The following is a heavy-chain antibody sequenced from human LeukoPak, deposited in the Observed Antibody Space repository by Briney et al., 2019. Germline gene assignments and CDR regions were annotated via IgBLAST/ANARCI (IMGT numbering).Heavy chain of an antibody. V-gene: IGHV3-53*01. D-gene: IGHD4-11*01. CDR1: GFIFSNNY. J-gene: IGHJ4*02. CDR2: LYNAGST. Sequence: GGSLRLSCVASGFIFSNNYMSWVRQAPGKGLEWVSVLYNAGSTYYAESVKGRFTISRDNSKNTLYLQMNSLRAEDTAVYYCAKIAPRXVNDYXNYFDYXGQGXLXXXSS. CDR3: AKIAPRXVNDYXNYFDY.